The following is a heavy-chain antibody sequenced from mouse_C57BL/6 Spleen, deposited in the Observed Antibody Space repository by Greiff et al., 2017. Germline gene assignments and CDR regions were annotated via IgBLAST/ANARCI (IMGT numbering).Heavy chain of an antibody. CDR2: IDPETGGT. D-gene: IGHD2-4*01. Sequence: VQLQQSGAELVRPGASVTLSCKASGYTFTDYEMHWVKQTTVHGLEWIGAIDPETGGTAYNQKIKGKAILTADKSSSTAYMELRSLTSEDSAVYYCAIEMYDYDDYPCDHSGHDTTLTVSS. V-gene: IGHV1-15*01. CDR3: AIEMYDYDDYPCDH. J-gene: IGHJ2*01. CDR1: GYTFTDYE.